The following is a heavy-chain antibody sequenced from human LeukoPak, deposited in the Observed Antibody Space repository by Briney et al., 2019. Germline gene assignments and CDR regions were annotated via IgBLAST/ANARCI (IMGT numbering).Heavy chain of an antibody. J-gene: IGHJ4*02. CDR2: ISSSGNTR. CDR3: ARGFSSFDY. V-gene: IGHV3-48*03. Sequence: GGSLRLSCAASGFTFTNYEMNWVRQAPGKGLEWVSYISSSGNTRYYTDSVKGRFTISRDNAKNSLDLQMSSLRVGDTAVYYCARGFSSFDYWGQGTLVTVSS. CDR1: GFTFTNYE.